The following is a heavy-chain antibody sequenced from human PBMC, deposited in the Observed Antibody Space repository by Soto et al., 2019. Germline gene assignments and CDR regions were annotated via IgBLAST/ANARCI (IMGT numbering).Heavy chain of an antibody. CDR1: GFTFSNAW. J-gene: IGHJ4*02. V-gene: IGHV3-15*07. CDR3: TTAVRSSPFHSSPDY. CDR2: IKSKTDGGTT. D-gene: IGHD4-4*01. Sequence: EVQLVESGGGLVKPGGSLRLSCAAYGFTFSNAWMNWVRQAPGKGLEWVGRIKSKTDGGTTDYAAPVKGRFTISRDDSNNTLCLQMISLKTEDTAVYYCTTAVRSSPFHSSPDYWGQGTLVTGSS.